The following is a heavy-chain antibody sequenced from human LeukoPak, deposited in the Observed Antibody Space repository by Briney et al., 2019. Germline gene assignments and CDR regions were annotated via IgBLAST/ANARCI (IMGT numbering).Heavy chain of an antibody. D-gene: IGHD2-2*01. CDR2: IYTSGST. CDR1: GGSISSYY. V-gene: IGHV4-4*07. CDR3: ARVDIVVVPVAKDYYYYYMDV. Sequence: PSETLSLTCTVSGGSISSYYWSWIRQSAGKGLEWIGRIYTSGSTNYNPSLKSRVTMSVDTSKNQFSLKLSSVTAADTAVYYCARVDIVVVPVAKDYYYYYMDVWGKGTTVTVSS. J-gene: IGHJ6*03.